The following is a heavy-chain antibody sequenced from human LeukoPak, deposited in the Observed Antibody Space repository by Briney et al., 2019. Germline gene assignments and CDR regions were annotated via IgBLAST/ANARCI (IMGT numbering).Heavy chain of an antibody. V-gene: IGHV3-30*18. Sequence: GSLRLSCAASGFTFSSYGMHWVRQAPGKGLEWVAVISYDGSNKYYADSVKGRFTISRDNSKNTLYLQMNSLRAEDTAVYYCAKDGPPRGPLSYLTPGRDLGHFDYWGQGTLVTVSS. CDR2: ISYDGSNK. CDR3: AKDGPPRGPLSYLTPGRDLGHFDY. J-gene: IGHJ4*02. CDR1: GFTFSSYG. D-gene: IGHD2-21*01.